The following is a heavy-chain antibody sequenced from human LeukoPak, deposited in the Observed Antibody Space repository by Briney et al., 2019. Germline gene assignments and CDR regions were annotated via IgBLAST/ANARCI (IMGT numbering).Heavy chain of an antibody. CDR3: TAGGIGKPTATTLQPAYYYYGMDV. D-gene: IGHD4-17*01. CDR1: GFTFSNAW. J-gene: IGHJ6*02. Sequence: GGSLRLSCAASGFTFSNAWMSWVRQAPGQGLEWVGRIKSKTDGGTTDYAAPVKGRFTISRDDSKNTLYLQMNSLKTEDTAVYYCTAGGIGKPTATTLQPAYYYYGMDVWGQGTTVTVSS. CDR2: IKSKTDGGTT. V-gene: IGHV3-15*01.